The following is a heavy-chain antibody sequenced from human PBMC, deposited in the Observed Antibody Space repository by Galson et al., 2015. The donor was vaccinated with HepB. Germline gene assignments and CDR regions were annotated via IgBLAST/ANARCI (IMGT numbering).Heavy chain of an antibody. CDR1: GFTFITYT. D-gene: IGHD4-23*01. CDR3: VKDWRGNTCDATFMGN. J-gene: IGHJ4*02. V-gene: IGHV3-23*01. CDR2: ISDGGDTT. Sequence: SLRLSCAASGFTFITYTMTWVRQAPGKGLEWVSSISDGGDTTYYADSVEGRFTISRDNSKNMVYLQLNSLRVEDTAIYYCVKDWRGNTCDATFMGNWGQGTLVTVS.